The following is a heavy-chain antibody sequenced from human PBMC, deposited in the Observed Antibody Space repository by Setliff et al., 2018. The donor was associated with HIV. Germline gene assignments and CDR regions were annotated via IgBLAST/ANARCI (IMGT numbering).Heavy chain of an antibody. CDR2: IYYNGNA. J-gene: IGHJ6*02. Sequence: SETLSLTCAVSGGSMSSSGYYWTWIRQAPGKGLEWVGYIYYNGNAYYNQSLKSRVTISVDRSKNQFSMKLSSVTAADTAVYYCARRGDFFYYAMDVWGQGTTVTVSS. CDR3: ARRGDFFYYAMDV. CDR1: GGSMSSSGYY. V-gene: IGHV4-30-2*01.